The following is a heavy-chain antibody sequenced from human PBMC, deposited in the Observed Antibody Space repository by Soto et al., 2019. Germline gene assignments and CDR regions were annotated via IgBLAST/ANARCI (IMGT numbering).Heavy chain of an antibody. D-gene: IGHD3-10*01. V-gene: IGHV4-31*03. CDR2: IYYSGST. CDR3: ARDLRVNGDYYYYGMDV. Sequence: SETLSLTCTVSGGSISSGGYYWSWIRQHPGKGLEWIGYIYYSGSTYYNPSLKSRVTISVDTSKNQFSLKLSSVTAADTAVYYCARDLRVNGDYYYYGMDVWGQGTTVSVSS. CDR1: GGSISSGGYY. J-gene: IGHJ6*02.